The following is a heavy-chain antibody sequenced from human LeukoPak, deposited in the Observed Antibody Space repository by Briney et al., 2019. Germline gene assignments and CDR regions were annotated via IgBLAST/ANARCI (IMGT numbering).Heavy chain of an antibody. J-gene: IGHJ4*02. CDR2: ISYSGST. CDR1: GGSISSYY. Sequence: SDTLSLTCTVSGGSISSYYWSWIRQPPGKGLEWIGYISYSGSTNYNPSLKSRVTISVDTSKNQFSLKLSSVTAADTAVYYCARVKEGEGTTAGIDYWGQGTLVTVSS. D-gene: IGHD4-17*01. CDR3: ARVKEGEGTTAGIDY. V-gene: IGHV4-59*07.